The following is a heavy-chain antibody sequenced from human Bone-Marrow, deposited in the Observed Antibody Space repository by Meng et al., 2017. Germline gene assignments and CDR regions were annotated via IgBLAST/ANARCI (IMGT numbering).Heavy chain of an antibody. CDR2: ISSSSSYI. D-gene: IGHD6-19*01. Sequence: GESLKISCAASGFTFSSYSMNWVRQAPGKGLEWVSSISSSSSYIYYADSVKGRFTISRDNAKNSLYLQMNSLRAEDTAVYYCARDITGYSSGWFHYYYYYGMDVWGQGTTVTVSS. CDR3: ARDITGYSSGWFHYYYYYGMDV. J-gene: IGHJ6*02. V-gene: IGHV3-21*01. CDR1: GFTFSSYS.